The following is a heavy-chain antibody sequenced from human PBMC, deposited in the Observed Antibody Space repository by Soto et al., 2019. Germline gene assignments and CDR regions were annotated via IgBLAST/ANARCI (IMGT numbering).Heavy chain of an antibody. V-gene: IGHV3-48*02. CDR3: ARESRFLEWLSLNWFDP. D-gene: IGHD3-3*01. Sequence: GGSLRLSCAASGFTFSSYSMNWVRQAPGKGLEWVSYISSSSSTIYYADSVKGRLTISRDNAKNSLYLQMNSLRDEDTAVYYCARESRFLEWLSLNWFDPWGQGTLVTVSS. CDR2: ISSSSSTI. J-gene: IGHJ5*02. CDR1: GFTFSSYS.